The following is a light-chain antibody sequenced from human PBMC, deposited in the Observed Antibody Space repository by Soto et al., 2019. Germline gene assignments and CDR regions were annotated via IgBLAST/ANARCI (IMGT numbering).Light chain of an antibody. CDR3: SSFTTTSFYV. CDR2: GVS. CDR1: GSDVGAYNY. J-gene: IGLJ1*01. V-gene: IGLV2-14*01. Sequence: QSALTQPASVSGSPGQSIAISCTGSGSDVGAYNYVSWYQQHPGKAPKLLIYGVSHRPSGVSPRFSATRSAFTASLTISGLQPEDEADYYCSSFTTTSFYVFGPGTKVTVL.